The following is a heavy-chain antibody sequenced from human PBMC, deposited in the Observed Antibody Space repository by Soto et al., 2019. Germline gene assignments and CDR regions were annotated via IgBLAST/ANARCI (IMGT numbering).Heavy chain of an antibody. CDR1: GGSFSGYY. CDR2: INHSGST. D-gene: IGHD2-15*01. Sequence: SETLSLTCAVYGGSFSGYYWSWIRQPPGKGLEWIGEINHSGSTNYNPSLKSRVTISVDTSKNQFSLKLSSVTAADTAVYYCARGRGGGTSEGTFDYWGQGPWSPS. V-gene: IGHV4-34*01. J-gene: IGHJ4*02. CDR3: ARGRGGGTSEGTFDY.